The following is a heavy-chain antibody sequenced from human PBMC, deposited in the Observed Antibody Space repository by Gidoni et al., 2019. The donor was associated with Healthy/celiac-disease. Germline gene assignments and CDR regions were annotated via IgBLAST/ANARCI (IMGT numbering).Heavy chain of an antibody. V-gene: IGHV1-46*01. D-gene: IGHD3-22*01. CDR3: ARDRWLLPRGGGNFDY. J-gene: IGHJ4*02. Sequence: QVQLVQSGAEVKKPGASVKVSCKASGYTFTSYYMHWVRQAPGQGLEWMGIINPIGGSTSYAQKFQGRVTMTRDTSTSTVYMELSSLRSEDTAVYYCARDRWLLPRGGGNFDYWGQGTLVTVSS. CDR2: INPIGGST. CDR1: GYTFTSYY.